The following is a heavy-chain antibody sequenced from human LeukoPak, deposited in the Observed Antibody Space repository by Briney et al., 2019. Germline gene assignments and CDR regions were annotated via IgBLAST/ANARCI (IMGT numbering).Heavy chain of an antibody. D-gene: IGHD3-10*01. CDR3: ARGGYYGSGNDFRFDP. V-gene: IGHV4-61*01. CDR2: IYYSGST. J-gene: IGHJ5*02. CDR1: GGSISSSSYY. Sequence: SETLSLTCTVSGGSISSSSYYWSWIRQPPGKGLEWIGYIYYSGSTNYNPSLKSRITISVDTSKNQFSLKLSSVTPADTAVYYCARGGYYGSGNDFRFDPWGQGTLVTVSS.